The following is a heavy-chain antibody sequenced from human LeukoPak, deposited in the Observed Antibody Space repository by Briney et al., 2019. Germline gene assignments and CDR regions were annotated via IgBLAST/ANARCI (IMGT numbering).Heavy chain of an antibody. CDR3: ASSRGSYYYDNSGGAPFDY. CDR2: TGTAGDT. J-gene: IGHJ4*02. Sequence: GGSLRLSCAASGFTFSRYDMHWVRQTTGKGLEWVSATGTAGDTYYPGSVQGRFTISRENAKSSFYLQMDSLRTGDTAVYYCASSRGSYYYDNSGGAPFDYWGQGTLVTVSS. V-gene: IGHV3-13*04. CDR1: GFTFSRYD. D-gene: IGHD3-22*01.